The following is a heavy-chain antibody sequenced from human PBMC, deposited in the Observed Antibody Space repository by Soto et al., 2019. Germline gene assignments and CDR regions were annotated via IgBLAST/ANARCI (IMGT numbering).Heavy chain of an antibody. J-gene: IGHJ4*02. Sequence: ASVKVSCKASGYTFTGYYILWVRQAPGQGLEWMGWINPNSGGTNYAQKFQGWVTMTRDTSISTAYMELSRLRSDDTAMYYCARVDEGYGGKGYFDYWGQGTLVTVSS. CDR3: ARVDEGYGGKGYFDY. V-gene: IGHV1-2*04. D-gene: IGHD4-17*01. CDR2: INPNSGGT. CDR1: GYTFTGYY.